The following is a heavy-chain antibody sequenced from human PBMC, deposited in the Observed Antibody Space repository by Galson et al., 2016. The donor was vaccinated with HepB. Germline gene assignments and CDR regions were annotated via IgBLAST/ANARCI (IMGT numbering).Heavy chain of an antibody. CDR1: GDSITSSGYF. J-gene: IGHJ3*02. CDR3: ARSVNEAFDI. CDR2: ISYRGTA. V-gene: IGHV4-39*01. D-gene: IGHD1-1*01. Sequence: SETLSLTCNVSGDSITSSGYFWGWIRQPPGKGLEWIGAISYRGTAYDYPSLKGRLTVSVDTSKNQFSLKLSSVTAADTAVYYCARSVNEAFDIWGQGTMVTISS.